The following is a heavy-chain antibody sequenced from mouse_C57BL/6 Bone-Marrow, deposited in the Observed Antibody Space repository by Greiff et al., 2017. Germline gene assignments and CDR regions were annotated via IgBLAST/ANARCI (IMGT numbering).Heavy chain of an antibody. CDR2: INPSTGGT. D-gene: IGHD2-4*01. V-gene: IGHV1-42*01. Sequence: VQLKESGPELVKPGASVKISCKASGYSFTGYYMNWVKQSPEKSLEWIGEINPSTGGTTYNQKFKAKATLTVDKSSSTAYMQLKSLTSEDSAVYYCARDGGLRFAYWGQGTLVTVSA. CDR3: ARDGGLRFAY. CDR1: GYSFTGYY. J-gene: IGHJ3*01.